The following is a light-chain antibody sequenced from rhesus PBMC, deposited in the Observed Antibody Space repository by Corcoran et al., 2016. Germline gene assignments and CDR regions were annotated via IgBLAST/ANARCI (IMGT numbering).Light chain of an antibody. V-gene: IGKV3-42*01. CDR1: QSVSSS. Sequence: EIVMTQSPATLSLSPGERATLSCRASQSVSSSFAWYQQNPGQVPKLLIYGAPSRATGIPDRFSGRGAGTEFTLTISSLEPEDVGVYYCQQDYSWPLTFGGGTKVELK. CDR2: GAP. CDR3: QQDYSWPLT. J-gene: IGKJ4*01.